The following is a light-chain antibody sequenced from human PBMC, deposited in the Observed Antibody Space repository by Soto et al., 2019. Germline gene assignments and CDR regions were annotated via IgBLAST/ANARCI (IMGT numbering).Light chain of an antibody. V-gene: IGKV3-11*01. CDR1: QSVNRQ. CDR3: QVRTNWSIA. J-gene: IGKJ5*01. CDR2: DAS. Sequence: EIVMTQSPASLSVTPVERFTLSFRASQSVNRQVLWYQHRPGQAPRLLIYDASNRATGIPARFSGTGSGTDFTLTINNLEPEDFAVYYCQVRTNWSIAFGRGTRLEIK.